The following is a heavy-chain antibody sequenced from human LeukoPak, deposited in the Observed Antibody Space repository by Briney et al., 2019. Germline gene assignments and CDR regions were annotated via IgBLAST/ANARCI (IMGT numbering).Heavy chain of an antibody. Sequence: SETLSLTCTVSGSISSSSYYWGWIRQPPGKGLGWIGRIYYSGGTYYNPSLKSRVTISLETSKNHFSLKLSSVTAADTAVYYCARPVPSRLGWFDPWGQGTLVTVSS. CDR2: IYYSGGT. J-gene: IGHJ5*02. V-gene: IGHV4-39*02. D-gene: IGHD1-1*01. CDR1: GSISSSSYY. CDR3: ARPVPSRLGWFDP.